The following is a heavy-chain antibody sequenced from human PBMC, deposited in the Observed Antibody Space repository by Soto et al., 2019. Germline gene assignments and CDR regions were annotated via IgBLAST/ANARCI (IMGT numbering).Heavy chain of an antibody. CDR2: ISGYNGNT. Sequence: QVQLVQSGAEVKKTGASVKLSCQASGFAFSTYYFHWVRHAPGQGLEWMGWISGYNGNTKYAEIFQDRLTITSDAAASTVYMELYGLRSEDTAVYFCARDPFLQFYSIDFWGQGTLVTVSA. CDR1: GFAFSTYY. D-gene: IGHD2-15*01. V-gene: IGHV1-3*01. J-gene: IGHJ4*02. CDR3: ARDPFLQFYSIDF.